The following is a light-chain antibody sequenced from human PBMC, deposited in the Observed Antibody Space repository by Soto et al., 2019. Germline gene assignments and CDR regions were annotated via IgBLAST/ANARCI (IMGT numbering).Light chain of an antibody. Sequence: DIPMTQSPSFVSASVGDRVTITCRASQGISSWLAWYQHRPGRAPKLLIHAASNLESGVPSRFSGSGSVTDVTLTISSLQPEDFATYYCQQTTSFPLTFGGGTKVEIK. CDR2: AAS. V-gene: IGKV1-12*01. CDR1: QGISSW. CDR3: QQTTSFPLT. J-gene: IGKJ4*01.